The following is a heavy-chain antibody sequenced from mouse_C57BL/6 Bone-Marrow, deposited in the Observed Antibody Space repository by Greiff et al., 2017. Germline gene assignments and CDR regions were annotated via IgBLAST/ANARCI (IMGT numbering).Heavy chain of an antibody. CDR3: AFYGYYGFDV. D-gene: IGHD2-3*01. J-gene: IGHJ1*03. CDR2: ISYDGSN. V-gene: IGHV3-6*01. CDR1: GYSITSGYY. Sequence: VQLKQSGPGLVKPSQSLSLTCSVTGYSITSGYYWNWIRQFPGNKLEWMGYISYDGSNNYNPSLKNRISITRDTSKNQFFLKLNSVTTEDTATYYCAFYGYYGFDVWGTGTTVTVSS.